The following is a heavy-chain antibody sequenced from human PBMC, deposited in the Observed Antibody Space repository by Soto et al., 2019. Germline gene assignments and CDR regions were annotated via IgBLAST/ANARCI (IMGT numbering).Heavy chain of an antibody. CDR3: VRTYYDYIWGSYRFDY. D-gene: IGHD3-16*02. CDR2: IYYSGST. V-gene: IGHV4-30-4*01. Sequence: SETLSLTCTVSGGSISSGDYYWSWIRQPPGKGLEWIGYIYYSGSTNYNPSLKSRVTISVDTSKNQFSLKLSSVTAADTAVYYCVRTYYDYIWGSYRFDYWGQGTLVTVSS. CDR1: GGSISSGDYY. J-gene: IGHJ4*02.